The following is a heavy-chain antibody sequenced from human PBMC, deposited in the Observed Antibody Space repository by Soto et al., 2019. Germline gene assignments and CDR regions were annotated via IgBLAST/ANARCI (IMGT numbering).Heavy chain of an antibody. CDR1: GFTFSNYA. D-gene: IGHD6-13*01. CDR2: ISYDGSYQ. J-gene: IGHJ4*02. CDR3: TKDRTIASRFDS. V-gene: IGHV3-30*04. Sequence: PGGSLRLSCTASGFTFSNYAMHWVRQAPGRGLEWVALISYDGSYQYYGDSVKGRFTISRDNSKNMFYLQMSSLTPDDTAVYFCTKDRTIASRFDSWGQGTLVTV.